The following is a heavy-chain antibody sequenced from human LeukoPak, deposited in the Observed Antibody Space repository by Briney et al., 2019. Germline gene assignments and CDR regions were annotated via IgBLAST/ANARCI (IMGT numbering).Heavy chain of an antibody. D-gene: IGHD6-19*01. J-gene: IGHJ4*02. CDR3: ARDSYFHSSGWYGGYFDY. CDR2: IYYSGST. CDR1: GGSISSSSYY. Sequence: SETLSLTCTVSGGSISSSSYYWGWIRQPPGKGLEWIGSIYYSGSTYYNPSLKSRVTISVDTSKNQFSLKLSSVTAAGTAVYYCARDSYFHSSGWYGGYFDYWGQGTLVTVSS. V-gene: IGHV4-39*02.